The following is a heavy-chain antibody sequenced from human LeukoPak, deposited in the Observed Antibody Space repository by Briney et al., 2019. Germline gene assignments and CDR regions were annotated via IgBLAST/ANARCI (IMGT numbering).Heavy chain of an antibody. CDR3: ARVGYCSSTSCYTFDI. Sequence: PSETLSLTCTVSGGSISSYYWSWIRQPAGKGLEWIGCIYTSGSTNYNPSLKSRVTMSVDTSKNQFSLKLSSVTAADTAVYYCARVGYCSSTSCYTFDIWGQGTMVTVSS. V-gene: IGHV4-4*07. D-gene: IGHD2-2*02. CDR1: GGSISSYY. CDR2: IYTSGST. J-gene: IGHJ3*02.